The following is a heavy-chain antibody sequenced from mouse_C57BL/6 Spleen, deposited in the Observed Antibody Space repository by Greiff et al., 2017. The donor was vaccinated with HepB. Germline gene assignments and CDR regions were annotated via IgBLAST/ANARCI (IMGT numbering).Heavy chain of an antibody. Sequence: VKLVESGPGLVQPSQSLSITCTVSGFSLTSYGVHWVRQSPGKGLEWLGVIWSGGSTDYNAAFISRMSISKDNSKSQVFFRMNSLQADDTAIYYCARGGSGYYYAMDYWGQGTSVTVSS. J-gene: IGHJ4*01. D-gene: IGHD3-2*02. CDR2: IWSGGST. CDR1: GFSLTSYG. V-gene: IGHV2-2*01. CDR3: ARGGSGYYYAMDY.